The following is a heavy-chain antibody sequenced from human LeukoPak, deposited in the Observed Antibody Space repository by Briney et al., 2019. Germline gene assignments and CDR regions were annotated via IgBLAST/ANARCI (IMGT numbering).Heavy chain of an antibody. D-gene: IGHD3-22*01. CDR1: GYSFTSYW. CDR3: ARGPPHYYDRSAGDAFDI. J-gene: IGHJ3*02. Sequence: GESLKISCKGSGYSFTSYWIGWVRRMPGKGLEWMGIIYPGDSDTRYSPSFQGQVTISADKSISTAYLQWSSLKASDTAMYYCARGPPHYYDRSAGDAFDIWGQGTMVTVSS. V-gene: IGHV5-51*01. CDR2: IYPGDSDT.